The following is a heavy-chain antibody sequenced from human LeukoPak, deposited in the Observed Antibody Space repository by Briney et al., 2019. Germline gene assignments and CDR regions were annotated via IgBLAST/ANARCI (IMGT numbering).Heavy chain of an antibody. Sequence: GASVKVSCKASGGTFSSYAISWVRQAPGQGLEWMGGIIPIFGTANYAQKFQGRVTITADESTSTAYMELSSLRSEDTAVYYCTRSLRRGSIDYWCPGTLVTVYS. CDR1: GGTFSSYA. J-gene: IGHJ4*02. CDR2: IIPIFGTA. D-gene: IGHD5-12*01. V-gene: IGHV1-69*13. CDR3: TRSLRRGSIDY.